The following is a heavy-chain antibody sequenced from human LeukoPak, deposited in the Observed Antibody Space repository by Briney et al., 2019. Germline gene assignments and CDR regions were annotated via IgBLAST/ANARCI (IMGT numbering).Heavy chain of an antibody. CDR2: IYYSGST. Sequence: PSETLSLTCTVSGGSISSSSYYWGWIRQPPGKGLEWIGSIYYSGSTYYNPSLKSRVTISVDTSKNQFSLKLSSVTAADMAVYYCAREYNWNDNTFDIWGQGTMVTVPS. J-gene: IGHJ3*02. CDR3: AREYNWNDNTFDI. V-gene: IGHV4-39*07. CDR1: GGSISSSSYY. D-gene: IGHD1-20*01.